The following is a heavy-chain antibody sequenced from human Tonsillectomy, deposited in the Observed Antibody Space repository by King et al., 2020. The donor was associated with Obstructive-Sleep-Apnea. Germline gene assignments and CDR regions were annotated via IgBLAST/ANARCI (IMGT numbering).Heavy chain of an antibody. CDR2: IKQDGSEK. J-gene: IGHJ4*02. V-gene: IGHV3-7*01. Sequence: VQLVESGGGLVQPGGSLRLSCAASGFTFNNYWMIWVRQAPGKGLEWVANIKQDGSEKYYVDSVEGRFTISRDNAKSSLYLQMTSLRAEDTAVYYCARVGPGVWIGFDSWGQGTLVTVSS. CDR1: GFTFNNYW. D-gene: IGHD5-12*01. CDR3: ARVGPGVWIGFDS.